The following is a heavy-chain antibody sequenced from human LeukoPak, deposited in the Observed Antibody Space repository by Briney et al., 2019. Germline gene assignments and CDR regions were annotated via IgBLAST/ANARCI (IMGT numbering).Heavy chain of an antibody. D-gene: IGHD5-24*01. CDR1: GFTFSSYA. V-gene: IGHV3-30*01. Sequence: GGSLRLSCAASGFTFSSYAMHWVRQAPGKGLEWVAVISYDGSNKYYADSVKGRFTISRDNSKNTLYLKMNSLRAEDTAVYYCARGGRDGYNYFDYWGQGTLVTVSS. CDR2: ISYDGSNK. J-gene: IGHJ4*02. CDR3: ARGGRDGYNYFDY.